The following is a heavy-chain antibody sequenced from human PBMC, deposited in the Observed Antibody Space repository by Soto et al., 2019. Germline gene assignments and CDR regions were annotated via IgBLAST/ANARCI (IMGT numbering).Heavy chain of an antibody. D-gene: IGHD3-3*01. J-gene: IGHJ4*02. CDR1: GYTFTSYG. Sequence: ASVKVSCKASGYTFTSYGISWVRQAPGQGLEWMGWISAYNGNTNYAQKLQGRVTMTTDTSTSTAYMELRSLRSDDTAVYYCARDVPTSAIFGVVTAIDYWGQGTLVTVSS. CDR2: ISAYNGNT. CDR3: ARDVPTSAIFGVVTAIDY. V-gene: IGHV1-18*01.